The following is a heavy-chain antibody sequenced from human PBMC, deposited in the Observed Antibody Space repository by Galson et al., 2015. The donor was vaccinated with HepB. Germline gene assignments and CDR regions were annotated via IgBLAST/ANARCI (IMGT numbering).Heavy chain of an antibody. CDR3: ARVVGAPKPTRYYYYYMDV. V-gene: IGHV3-30-3*01. CDR2: ISYDGSNK. J-gene: IGHJ6*03. CDR1: GFTFSSYA. D-gene: IGHD1-26*01. Sequence: SLRLSCAASGFTFSSYAMHWVRQAPGKGLEWVAVISYDGSNKYYADSVKGRFTISRDNSKNTLYLQMNSLRAEDTAVYYCARVVGAPKPTRYYYYYMDVWGKGTTVTVSS.